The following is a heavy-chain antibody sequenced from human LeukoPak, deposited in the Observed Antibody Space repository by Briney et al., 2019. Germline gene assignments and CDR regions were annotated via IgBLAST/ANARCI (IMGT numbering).Heavy chain of an antibody. V-gene: IGHV4-59*08. CDR1: GGSISTYY. D-gene: IGHD3-9*01. Sequence: SETLSLTCTVSGGSISTYYWSWIRQPPGKGLEWIGYIYYIGNTNYNPSLKSRVTISVDTSKNQFSLKLSSVTAADTAVHYCARLYYDILTGYFYLDSWGQGTLVTVSS. CDR3: ARLYYDILTGYFYLDS. CDR2: IYYIGNT. J-gene: IGHJ5*01.